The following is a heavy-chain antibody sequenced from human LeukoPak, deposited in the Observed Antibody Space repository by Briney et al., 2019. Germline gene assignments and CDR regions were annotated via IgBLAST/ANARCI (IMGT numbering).Heavy chain of an antibody. J-gene: IGHJ4*02. CDR3: AKMRGGHNLGYFDY. CDR1: GYIFINYW. D-gene: IGHD5-24*01. V-gene: IGHV5-51*01. Sequence: GESLKISCKGSGYIFINYWFGWVRQMPGKGLEWMGIIYPGDSDTRYSPSFQGQVTISADKSINTAYLQWSSLKTSDTATYYCAKMRGGHNLGYFDYWGQGTLVTVSS. CDR2: IYPGDSDT.